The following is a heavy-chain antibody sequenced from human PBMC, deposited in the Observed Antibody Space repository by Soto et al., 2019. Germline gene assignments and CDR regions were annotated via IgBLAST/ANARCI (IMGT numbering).Heavy chain of an antibody. CDR3: VVYGPATGVFDI. J-gene: IGHJ3*02. V-gene: IGHV3-21*01. Sequence: GGSLRLSCAASGFTFSSYSMNWVRQAPGKGLEWVSSISSSSSYIYYAASVKGRFTISRDNAKNSLYLQMNSLRAEDTAVYYCVVYGPATGVFDIWGQGTMVTVSS. CDR2: ISSSSSYI. D-gene: IGHD2-15*01. CDR1: GFTFSSYS.